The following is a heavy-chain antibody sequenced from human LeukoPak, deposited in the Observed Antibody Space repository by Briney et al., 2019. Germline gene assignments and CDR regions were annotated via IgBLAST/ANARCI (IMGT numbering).Heavy chain of an antibody. V-gene: IGHV4-39*01. Sequence: SETLSLTCSVSGGSISSSTYYWGWIRRPPGKGLEWIGSIYYSGSTYYHPSPKSRVSISVDTSKSQFSLQLSSVTAADTAVYYCARRGKVLAMNWFDPWGQGTLVTVSS. CDR1: GGSISSSTYY. D-gene: IGHD4-23*01. CDR2: IYYSGST. J-gene: IGHJ5*01. CDR3: ARRGKVLAMNWFDP.